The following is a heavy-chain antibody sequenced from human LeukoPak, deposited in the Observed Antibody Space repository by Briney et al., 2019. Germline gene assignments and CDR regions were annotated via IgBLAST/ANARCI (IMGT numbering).Heavy chain of an antibody. CDR2: ISVGGSST. CDR1: GFTFSDYA. CDR3: AKTSYSGSYYYYYYCMGV. J-gene: IGHJ6*03. D-gene: IGHD1-26*01. Sequence: GGSLRLSCAASGFTFSDYAMTWVRQAPGKGLEWVSSISVGGSSTYYADSVKGRFTISRDNSESTLYLQMSGLRAEDTAVYYCAKTSYSGSYYYYYYCMGVWGKGTTVTVSS. V-gene: IGHV3-23*01.